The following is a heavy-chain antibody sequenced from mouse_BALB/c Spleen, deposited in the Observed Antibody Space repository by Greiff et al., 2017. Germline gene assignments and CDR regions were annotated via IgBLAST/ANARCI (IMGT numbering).Heavy chain of an antibody. Sequence: VQRVESGAELMKPGASVKISCKATGYTFSSYWIEWVKQRPGHGLEWIGEILPGSGSTNYNEKFKGKATFTADTSSNTAYMQLSSLTSEDSAVYYCARIYDGYYWYFDVWGAGTTVTVSS. CDR3: ARIYDGYYWYFDV. J-gene: IGHJ1*01. V-gene: IGHV1-9*01. CDR2: ILPGSGST. D-gene: IGHD2-3*01. CDR1: GYTFSSYW.